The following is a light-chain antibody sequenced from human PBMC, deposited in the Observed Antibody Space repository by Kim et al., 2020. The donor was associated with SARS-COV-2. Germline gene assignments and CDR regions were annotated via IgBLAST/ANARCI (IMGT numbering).Light chain of an antibody. J-gene: IGKJ2*01. Sequence: DIQMTQSPSSLSASVGDRVTITCRASQGIGNFLAWFQQKPGKAPKSLIYHASNLQSGVPSRFGGSGSGTVFTLTISSLRPEDFATYYCHQYNRYPYTFGQGTKLEIK. CDR3: HQYNRYPYT. V-gene: IGKV1-16*01. CDR2: HAS. CDR1: QGIGNF.